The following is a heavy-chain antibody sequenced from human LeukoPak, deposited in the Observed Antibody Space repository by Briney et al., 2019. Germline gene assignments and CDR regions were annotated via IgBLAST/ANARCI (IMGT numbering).Heavy chain of an antibody. J-gene: IGHJ4*02. Sequence: AGGSLRLSCAASGFTFSSYAMHWVRQAPGKGLEWVAVISYDGSNKYYADSVKGRSTISRDNSKNTLYLQMNSLRAEDTAVYYCARDLYGEIDYWGQGTLVTVSS. D-gene: IGHD2-2*02. V-gene: IGHV3-30-3*01. CDR2: ISYDGSNK. CDR1: GFTFSSYA. CDR3: ARDLYGEIDY.